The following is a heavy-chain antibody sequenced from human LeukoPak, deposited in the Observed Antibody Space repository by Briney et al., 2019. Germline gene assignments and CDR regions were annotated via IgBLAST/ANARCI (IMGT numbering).Heavy chain of an antibody. CDR1: GGSISSGGYS. J-gene: IGHJ5*02. D-gene: IGHD2-2*01. V-gene: IGHV4-31*11. CDR3: ARGIVVVPAAVDWFDP. Sequence: SQTLSLTCAVSGGSISSGGYSWSWIRQHPGKGLEWIGYIYYSGSTYYNPSLKSRVTISVDTSKNQFSLKLSSVTAADTAVYYCARGIVVVPAAVDWFDPWGQGTLVTVSS. CDR2: IYYSGST.